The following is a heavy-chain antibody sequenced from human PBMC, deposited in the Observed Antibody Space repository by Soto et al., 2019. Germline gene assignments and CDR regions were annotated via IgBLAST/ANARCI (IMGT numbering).Heavy chain of an antibody. CDR1: GFTFSSYG. Sequence: RRLSCAASGFTFSSYGMHWVRQAPGKGLEWVAVISYDGSNKYYADSVKGRFTISRDNSKNTLYLQMNSLRAEDTAVYYCANLVATNYYYGMDVWGQGTTVTVSS. CDR3: ANLVATNYYYGMDV. J-gene: IGHJ6*02. D-gene: IGHD2-15*01. V-gene: IGHV3-30*18. CDR2: ISYDGSNK.